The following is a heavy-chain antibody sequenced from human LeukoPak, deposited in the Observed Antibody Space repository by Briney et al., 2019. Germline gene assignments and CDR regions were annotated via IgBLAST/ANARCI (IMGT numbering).Heavy chain of an antibody. CDR1: GYTFTSYG. CDR3: ARTLPSYYYGSGSYYSSYYHYGMDV. CDR2: ISAYNGNT. J-gene: IGHJ6*02. V-gene: IGHV1-18*01. D-gene: IGHD3-10*01. Sequence: ASVKVSCKASGYTFTSYGISWVRQAPGQGLEWMGWISAYNGNTNYAQKLQGRVTMTTDTSTSTAYMELRSLRSDDTAVYYCARTLPSYYYGSGSYYSSYYHYGMDVWGQGTTVTVSS.